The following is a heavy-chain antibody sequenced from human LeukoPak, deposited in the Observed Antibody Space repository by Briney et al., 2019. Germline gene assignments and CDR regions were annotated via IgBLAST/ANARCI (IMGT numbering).Heavy chain of an antibody. Sequence: GESLKISCNGSGYSFTSYWIGWVRHMPGKGLEWMGIIYPGDSDTIYTTSFQGQVTISADKSISTAYLQWRSLKESDSGMYYCARFLVLRDILTGYFTYYFDHWGQGTLVTVSS. CDR3: ARFLVLRDILTGYFTYYFDH. D-gene: IGHD3-9*01. J-gene: IGHJ4*02. V-gene: IGHV5-51*01. CDR1: GYSFTSYW. CDR2: IYPGDSDT.